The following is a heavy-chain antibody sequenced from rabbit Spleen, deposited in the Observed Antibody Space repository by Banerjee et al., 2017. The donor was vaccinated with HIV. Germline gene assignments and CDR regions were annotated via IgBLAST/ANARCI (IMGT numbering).Heavy chain of an antibody. V-gene: IGHV1S45*01. J-gene: IGHJ4*01. CDR3: ARDLVGVIGWNFYL. D-gene: IGHD1-1*01. CDR1: GFSFSFYHY. Sequence: QEQLVESGGGLVQPEGSLTLTCTASGFSFSFYHYICWVRQAPGKGLEWIGCMYNGDGSTYYATWAKGRFTMSKASSTTVTLQMTSLTAADRAAYFCARDLVGVIGWNFYLWGPGTLVTVS. CDR2: MYNGDGST.